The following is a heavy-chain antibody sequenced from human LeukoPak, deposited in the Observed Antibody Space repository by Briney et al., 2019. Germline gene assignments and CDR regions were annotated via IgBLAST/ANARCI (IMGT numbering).Heavy chain of an antibody. V-gene: IGHV3-23*01. CDR1: GFIFSSYA. CDR2: ISGSGGST. D-gene: IGHD2-8*01. Sequence: GGSLRLSCAASGFIFSSYAISWVRQAPGKGREWVSTISGSGGSTYYADSVKGRFTISRDNSKNTVYLQMNSLRAEDTAVYYCAKDRSCINDVCHGVFDYWGQGTLVTVSS. J-gene: IGHJ4*02. CDR3: AKDRSCINDVCHGVFDY.